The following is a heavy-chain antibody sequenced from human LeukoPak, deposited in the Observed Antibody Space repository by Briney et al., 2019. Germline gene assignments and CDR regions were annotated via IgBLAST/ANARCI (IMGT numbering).Heavy chain of an antibody. Sequence: GGSLRLSCAASGFTFDDYAMHWVRQAPGKGLECVSLISWDGDSTYYSDSVKGRFTISRDNDKNSLYLQMNSLRTEDTALYYCATAPYDSIGIFDYWGQGTLVTVSS. CDR2: ISWDGDST. CDR3: ATAPYDSIGIFDY. D-gene: IGHD3-22*01. V-gene: IGHV3-43D*03. CDR1: GFTFDDYA. J-gene: IGHJ4*02.